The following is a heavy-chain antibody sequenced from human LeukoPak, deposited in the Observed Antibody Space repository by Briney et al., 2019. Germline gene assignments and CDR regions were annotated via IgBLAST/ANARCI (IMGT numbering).Heavy chain of an antibody. V-gene: IGHV4-39*01. J-gene: IGHJ3*02. D-gene: IGHD4-17*01. CDR3: ARRGHGDYDVFDI. CDR1: GGSISSSIYY. CDR2: IYYGGST. Sequence: SETLSLTCTVSGGSISSSIYYWGWIRQPPGKGLECIGNIYYGGSTYYNPSLKSRVTISVDTSKNQFSLKLSSVTAADTAVYYCARRGHGDYDVFDIWGQGTMVTVSS.